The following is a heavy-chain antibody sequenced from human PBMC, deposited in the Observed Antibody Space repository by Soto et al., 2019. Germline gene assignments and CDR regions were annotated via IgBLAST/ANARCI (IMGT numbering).Heavy chain of an antibody. CDR1: VFTFSSYA. CDR2: ISGSGGST. J-gene: IGHJ6*02. D-gene: IGHD5-18*01. V-gene: IGHV3-23*01. Sequence: PGGSLRLSCAASVFTFSSYAMSWVRQAPGKGLEWVSAISGSGGSTYYADSVKGRFTISRDNSKNTLYLQMNSLRAEDTAVYYCAKDGHKYSYGLWYYYGMDVWGQGTTVTVSS. CDR3: AKDGHKYSYGLWYYYGMDV.